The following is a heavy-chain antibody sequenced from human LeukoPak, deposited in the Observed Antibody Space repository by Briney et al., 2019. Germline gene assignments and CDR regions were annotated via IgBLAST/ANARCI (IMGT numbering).Heavy chain of an antibody. V-gene: IGHV3-7*03. D-gene: IGHD5-12*01. CDR1: GFSFSNAW. Sequence: GGSLRLSCVASGFSFSNAWMTWVRQAPGKGLEWVVNIKLDGSEKSYLDSVKGRFTISRDNSKNTLYLQMNSLRAEDTAVYYCAKGGSGYDAYTFDYWGQGTLVTVSS. CDR2: IKLDGSEK. CDR3: AKGGSGYDAYTFDY. J-gene: IGHJ4*02.